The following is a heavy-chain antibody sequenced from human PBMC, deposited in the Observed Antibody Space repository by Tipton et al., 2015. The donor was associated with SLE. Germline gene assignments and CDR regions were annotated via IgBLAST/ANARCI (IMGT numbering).Heavy chain of an antibody. J-gene: IGHJ4*02. Sequence: GSLRLSCEASGSSFNTFGVHWVRQAPGKGLEWVAYIRIDGTETHYAASVEGRFTVSRDNYRNTVYLQMNSLTIDDTAIYFCSALKADWGQGTRVTVSS. CDR1: GSSFNTFG. CDR3: SALKAD. V-gene: IGHV3-30*02. CDR2: IRIDGTET.